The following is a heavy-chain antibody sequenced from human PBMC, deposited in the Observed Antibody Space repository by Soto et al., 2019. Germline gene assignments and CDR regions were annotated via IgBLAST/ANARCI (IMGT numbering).Heavy chain of an antibody. Sequence: QVQLVQSGAEVKKHGASVKVSCKASGNIFTSNGISWVRQAPGQGLEWMGWISAYNGNTNYAQKFQGRASMTTDTFTSTAHMELRSLRSDDTAVYYCSRGPHNLDWAPSGLDVWGQGTTVAVSS. D-gene: IGHD3-9*01. CDR2: ISAYNGNT. CDR3: SRGPHNLDWAPSGLDV. J-gene: IGHJ6*01. CDR1: GNIFTSNG. V-gene: IGHV1-18*04.